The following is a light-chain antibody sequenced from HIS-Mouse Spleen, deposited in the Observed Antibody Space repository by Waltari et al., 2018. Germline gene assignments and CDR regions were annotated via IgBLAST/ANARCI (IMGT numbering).Light chain of an antibody. V-gene: IGLV3-10*01. CDR1: ALPKNY. CDR2: ADS. J-gene: IGLJ2*01. CDR3: YSTDSSGNHRV. Sequence: SYELTQPPSVSVSPGQTARITCSGDALPKNYAYWYQQKSGQAPVLVIHADSKRPPGIPGRVSGSRSGTMATLTISGAQVEDEADYYCYSTDSSGNHRVFGGGTKLTVL.